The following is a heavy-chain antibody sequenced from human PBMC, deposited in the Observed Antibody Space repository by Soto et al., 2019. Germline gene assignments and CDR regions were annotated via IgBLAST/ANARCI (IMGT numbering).Heavy chain of an antibody. Sequence: SVKVSCKASGVTFNRQDMRWVRQAPGQGLEWMGGIIPMFGTPHYAEKFQDRVTITADESTGTAYLELSSLTSEDTAVYYCATSEGRDGSNWFDPWGQGTLVTVSS. CDR3: ATSEGRDGSNWFDP. V-gene: IGHV1-69*13. CDR1: GVTFNRQD. J-gene: IGHJ5*02. CDR2: IIPMFGTP. D-gene: IGHD1-26*01.